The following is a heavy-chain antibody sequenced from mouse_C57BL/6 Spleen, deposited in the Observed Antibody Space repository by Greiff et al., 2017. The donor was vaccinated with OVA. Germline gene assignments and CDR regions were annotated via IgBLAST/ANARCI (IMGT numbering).Heavy chain of an antibody. V-gene: IGHV1-4*01. CDR3: ASSYPSTNVGY. D-gene: IGHD1-3*01. Sequence: QVQLQQSGAELARPGASVKMSCKASGYTFTSYTMHWVKQRPGQGLEWIGYINPSSGNTKYNQKFKDKATLTADKSSSTAYMQLSSLTSEDSAVXSFASSYPSTNVGYWGQGTTLTVSS. CDR1: GYTFTSYT. CDR2: INPSSGNT. J-gene: IGHJ2*01.